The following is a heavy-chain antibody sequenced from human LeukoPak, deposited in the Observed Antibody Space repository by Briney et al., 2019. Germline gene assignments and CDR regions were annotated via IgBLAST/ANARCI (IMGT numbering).Heavy chain of an antibody. V-gene: IGHV4-38-2*02. CDR3: ARVIVGATTAYYYMDV. CDR1: RYSISSGYY. CDR2: IYHSGSA. Sequence: PSETLTLTCSVSRYSISSGYYWAWIRQPPGKGLEWIGSIYHSGSAYYNASLKSRVTISVDTSKNQFSLKLSSVTAADTAVYYCARVIVGATTAYYYMDVWGKGTTVTVSS. D-gene: IGHD1-26*01. J-gene: IGHJ6*03.